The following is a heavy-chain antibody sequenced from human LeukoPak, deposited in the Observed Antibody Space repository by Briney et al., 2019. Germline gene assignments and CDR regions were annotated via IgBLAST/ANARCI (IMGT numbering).Heavy chain of an antibody. CDR3: ARNGYCSSTSCYSSFDY. CDR1: GYTFTGYY. V-gene: IGHV1-2*02. Sequence: GSVKVSCKASGYTFTGYYMPWVRQAPGQGLEWMGWINPNSGGTNYAQKFQGRVTMTRDTSISTAYMELSRLRSDDAAVYYCARNGYCSSTSCYSSFDYGGQGPLVTVPS. D-gene: IGHD2-2*03. J-gene: IGHJ4*02. CDR2: INPNSGGT.